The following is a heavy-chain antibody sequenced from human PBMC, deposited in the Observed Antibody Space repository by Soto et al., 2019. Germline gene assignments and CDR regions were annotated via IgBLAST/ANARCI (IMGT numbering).Heavy chain of an antibody. CDR3: ARPFPDKTYYYAGMDV. CDR2: ISRSGDRT. D-gene: IGHD2-21*01. V-gene: IGHV3-23*01. Sequence: EVQLSQSGGGLVQPGESLTLSCSASGFTFSDFTMSWIRQSPGKGLEWVCTISRSGDRTFYADSVRGRLTVSRDNSKNALFLKGNSLRADDTAIYYFARPFPDKTYYYAGMDVWGQGTAVTVSS. J-gene: IGHJ6*02. CDR1: GFTFSDFT.